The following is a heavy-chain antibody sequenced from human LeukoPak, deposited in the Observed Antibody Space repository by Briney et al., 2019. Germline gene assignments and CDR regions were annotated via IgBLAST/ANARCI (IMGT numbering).Heavy chain of an antibody. CDR1: GFTFSSYW. V-gene: IGHV3-7*01. CDR3: ARSNWNYGGNWFDP. J-gene: IGHJ5*02. Sequence: GSLRLSCAASGFTFSSYWMTWVRQAPGKGLEWVANINQDGSERYYVDSVRGRFTISRDSAKNSLYLHMNSVRAEDTAVYYCARSNWNYGGNWFDPWGQGTLVTVSS. CDR2: INQDGSER. D-gene: IGHD1-7*01.